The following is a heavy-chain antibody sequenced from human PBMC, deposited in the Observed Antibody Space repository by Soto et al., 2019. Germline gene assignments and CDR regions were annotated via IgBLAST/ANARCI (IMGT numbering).Heavy chain of an antibody. D-gene: IGHD3-22*01. Sequence: TLSLTCAVSGASISNTNWWTWVRQPPGKGLEWIGEIYHGGSTNYSPSLKSRVTMSVDKSRNQFSLKLSSVTAADTAVYYCTRDYSDNNGSHIDGFDIWGQGTLVTVSS. CDR1: GASISNTNW. J-gene: IGHJ3*02. CDR2: IYHGGST. CDR3: TRDYSDNNGSHIDGFDI. V-gene: IGHV4-4*02.